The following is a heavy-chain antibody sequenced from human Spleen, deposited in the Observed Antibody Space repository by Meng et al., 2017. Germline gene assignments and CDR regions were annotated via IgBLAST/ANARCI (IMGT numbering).Heavy chain of an antibody. Sequence: EVQLVESGGGLIQPGGSLRLSCAASGFYVSNDYMSWARQAPGKGLEWVSVIYTDGSTYYADSVTGRFTISRDNSKNTLYLQMNSLRVDDTAVYYCAKDPLIAAGAIFSGWFDPWGQGALVTVSS. D-gene: IGHD2-21*01. CDR3: AKDPLIAAGAIFSGWFDP. J-gene: IGHJ5*02. V-gene: IGHV3-53*01. CDR1: GFYVSNDY. CDR2: IYTDGST.